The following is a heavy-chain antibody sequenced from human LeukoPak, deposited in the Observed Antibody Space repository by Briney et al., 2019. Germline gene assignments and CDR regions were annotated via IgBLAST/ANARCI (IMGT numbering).Heavy chain of an antibody. CDR1: GFTFSSYG. D-gene: IGHD6-19*01. J-gene: IGHJ4*02. CDR2: IRYDGNSK. CDR3: ARVGLYSSGWSA. V-gene: IGHV3-30*02. Sequence: GSLRLSCAESGFTFSSYGMHWVRQAPGKGLEWVAFIRYDGNSKYYADSVKGRFTISRDNSKNTLYLQMNSLRDEDTAVYYCARVGLYSSGWSAWGQGTLVTVSS.